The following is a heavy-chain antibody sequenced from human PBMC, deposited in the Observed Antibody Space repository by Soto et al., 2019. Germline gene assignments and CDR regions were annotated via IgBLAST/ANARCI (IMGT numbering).Heavy chain of an antibody. V-gene: IGHV3-74*01. J-gene: IGHJ6*02. CDR2: INSDGSST. CDR1: GFTFSSYW. D-gene: IGHD3-3*01. CDR3: ARAIPRPFWSSHPSYYYGMDV. Sequence: GGSLRLSCAASGFTFSSYWMHWVRQAPGKGLAWVSRINSDGSSTSYADSVKGRFTISRDNAKNTLYLQMNSLRAEDTAVYYCARAIPRPFWSSHPSYYYGMDVCGQGTTVTVSS.